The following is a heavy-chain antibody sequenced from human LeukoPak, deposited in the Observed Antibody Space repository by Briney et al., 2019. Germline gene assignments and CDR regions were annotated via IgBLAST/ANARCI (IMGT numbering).Heavy chain of an antibody. CDR1: GGSISSSNW. V-gene: IGHV4-4*02. Sequence: PSGTLSLTCAVSGGSISSSNWWSWVRQVPGKGLEWIGEIYHSGTTNYNPSLKSRVTISVDKSKNQISLNLNSVTAADTAVYYCARDFSGGPFDHWGQGTLVTVSS. J-gene: IGHJ4*02. D-gene: IGHD1-26*01. CDR3: ARDFSGGPFDH. CDR2: IYHSGTT.